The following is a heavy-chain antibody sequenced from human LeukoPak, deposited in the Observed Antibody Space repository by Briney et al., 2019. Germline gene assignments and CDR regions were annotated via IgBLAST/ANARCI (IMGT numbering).Heavy chain of an antibody. CDR2: INHSGST. Sequence: SETLSLTCAVYGGSFSGYYWSWIRQPPGKGLEWIGEINHSGSTNYNPSLKSRVTISVDTSKNQFSLKLSSVTAADTAVYYCASLRMGDFDYWGQGALVTVSS. J-gene: IGHJ4*02. CDR3: ASLRMGDFDY. V-gene: IGHV4-34*01. D-gene: IGHD3-16*01. CDR1: GGSFSGYY.